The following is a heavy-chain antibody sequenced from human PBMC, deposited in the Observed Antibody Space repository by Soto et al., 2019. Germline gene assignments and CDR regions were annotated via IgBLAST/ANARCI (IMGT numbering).Heavy chain of an antibody. CDR1: GGSISSFGYY. J-gene: IGHJ5*02. CDR3: AKDTTEYSSSWYKWSDP. V-gene: IGHV4-31*03. CDR2: IYYSGST. D-gene: IGHD6-13*01. Sequence: PSETLSLTCTVSGGSISSFGYYWSWIRQHPGKGLEWIGYIYYSGSTYYNASLKSRLTISVDTSKNQFSLKLSSVTAADTAVYYCAKDTTEYSSSWYKWSDPWGQGTLVTVS.